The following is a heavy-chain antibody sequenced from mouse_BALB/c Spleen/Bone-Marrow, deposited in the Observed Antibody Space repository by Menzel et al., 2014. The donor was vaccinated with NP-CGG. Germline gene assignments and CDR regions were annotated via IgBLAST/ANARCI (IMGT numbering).Heavy chain of an antibody. Sequence: EVQLAESGAELVKPGASVTLSCTAPGLNNKDTYIHWVKQRPEQGLEWIGRIDPANGNTKYDPTFPGKATITADSSSNTHYLQLRRLTSVDTAVYYCTSYDNGWWFDLWGAGTTGSGSS. CDR2: IDPANGNT. J-gene: IGHJ1*01. CDR1: GLNNKDTY. V-gene: IGHV14-3*02. CDR3: TSYDNGWWFDL. D-gene: IGHD2-4*01.